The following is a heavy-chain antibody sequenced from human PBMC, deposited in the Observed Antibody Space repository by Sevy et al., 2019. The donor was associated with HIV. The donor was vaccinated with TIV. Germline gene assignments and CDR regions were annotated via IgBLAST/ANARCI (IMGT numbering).Heavy chain of an antibody. V-gene: IGHV3-33*07. CDR2: IWHDGSNK. CDR3: ARETDNSARWLDP. D-gene: IGHD4-4*01. CDR1: GFTFNFHG. Sequence: GGSPRLSCAASGFTFNFHGMYWVRQAPGKGLEWVAFIWHDGSNKYMADSVKGRFTISRDNSKNTLFLQMNSLTVEDTAVYYCARETDNSARWLDPWGQGTLVTVSS. J-gene: IGHJ5*02.